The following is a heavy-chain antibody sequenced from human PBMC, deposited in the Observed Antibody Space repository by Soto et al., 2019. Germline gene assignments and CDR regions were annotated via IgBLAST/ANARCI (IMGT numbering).Heavy chain of an antibody. Sequence: QVQLVQSGAEVKKPGSSVKVSCKASGGTFSSYAISWVRQAPGQGLEWMGGIIPIFGTANYAQKFQGRVTITADEATSTGYMGLSRLRFEDTAVYFGAGSEFDDGGYYYYGMDVWGQGTTVTVSS. CDR1: GGTFSSYA. D-gene: IGHD1-26*01. CDR2: IIPIFGTA. J-gene: IGHJ6*02. V-gene: IGHV1-69*01. CDR3: AGSEFDDGGYYYYGMDV.